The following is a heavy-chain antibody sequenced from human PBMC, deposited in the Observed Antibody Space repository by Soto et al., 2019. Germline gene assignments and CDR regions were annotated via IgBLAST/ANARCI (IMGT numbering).Heavy chain of an antibody. CDR1: GFTVSSNY. D-gene: IGHD5-12*01. Sequence: EVQLVESGGGLVQPGGSLRLSCAASGFTVSSNYMSWVRQAPGKGQEWVSDIYIDGSTYYADSVKGRFTISRHNSKNTLYLQMNSLRTEDTAVYYCAATRLGYWGQGTLVTVSS. CDR2: IYIDGST. V-gene: IGHV3-53*04. CDR3: AATRLGY. J-gene: IGHJ4*02.